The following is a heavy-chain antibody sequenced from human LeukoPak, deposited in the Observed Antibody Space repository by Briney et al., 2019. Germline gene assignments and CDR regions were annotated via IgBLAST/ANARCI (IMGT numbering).Heavy chain of an antibody. J-gene: IGHJ5*02. V-gene: IGHV4-39*02. CDR2: IYYSGST. CDR3: ARDDFSFHRKFDP. Sequence: SETLSLTCTVSGDSISSSSSYWGWIRQPPGEGLEWIGSIYYSGSTYYNTSLKSRVTISVDTSKNQFSLRLNSVTAADTALYYCARDDFSFHRKFDPWGQGILVTVSS. D-gene: IGHD3/OR15-3a*01. CDR1: GDSISSSSSY.